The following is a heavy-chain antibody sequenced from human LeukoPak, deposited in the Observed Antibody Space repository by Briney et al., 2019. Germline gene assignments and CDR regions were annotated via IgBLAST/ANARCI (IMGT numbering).Heavy chain of an antibody. D-gene: IGHD2-21*02. J-gene: IGHJ4*02. Sequence: ASVKVSCKVSGYTLTELSMHWVRQAPGKGLEWMGGFDPEDGETIYAQKFQGRVTMTEDTSTDTAYMELSSLRSEDTAVYYCATARTSHCGGDCYYYFDYWGQGTLVTVSS. CDR3: ATARTSHCGGDCYYYFDY. V-gene: IGHV1-24*01. CDR2: FDPEDGET. CDR1: GYTLTELS.